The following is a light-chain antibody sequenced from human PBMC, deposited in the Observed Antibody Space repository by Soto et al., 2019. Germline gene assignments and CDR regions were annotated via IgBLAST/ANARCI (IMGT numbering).Light chain of an antibody. J-gene: IGLJ2*01. Sequence: QSALTQPPSASGSPGQSVTISCTGTSSDVGGYNYVSWYQQHPGKAPKVMMYEVSKRPSGVPERFSGSKSGNTASLTVSGRQAEDQADYYCSSYGGTNSLKVFGGGTKLTVL. V-gene: IGLV2-8*01. CDR1: SSDVGGYNY. CDR2: EVS. CDR3: SSYGGTNSLKV.